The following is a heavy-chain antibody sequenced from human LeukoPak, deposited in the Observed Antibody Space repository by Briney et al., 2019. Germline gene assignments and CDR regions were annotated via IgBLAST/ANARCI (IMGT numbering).Heavy chain of an antibody. Sequence: GGSLRLSCAASGFTFSSYAMHWVRQAPGKGLEWVAVISYDGSNKYYADSVKGRFTISRDNSKNTLYLQMNSLRAEDTAVNYCARGSGYWGQGTLVTVSS. CDR2: ISYDGSNK. CDR1: GFTFSSYA. V-gene: IGHV3-30*04. CDR3: ARGSGY. J-gene: IGHJ4*02.